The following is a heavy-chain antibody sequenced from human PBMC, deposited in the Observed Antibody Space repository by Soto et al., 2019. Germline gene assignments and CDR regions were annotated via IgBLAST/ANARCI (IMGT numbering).Heavy chain of an antibody. J-gene: IGHJ4*02. CDR1: GYTFTSYG. D-gene: IGHD5-18*01. Sequence: ASVKVSCKASGYTFTSYGISWVRQAPGQGLEWMGWISAYNGNTNYAQKLQGRVTMTTDTSTSTASMELRSLRSDDTAVYYCARDLGYGLIHYWGQGPLVTVAS. CDR3: ARDLGYGLIHY. V-gene: IGHV1-18*01. CDR2: ISAYNGNT.